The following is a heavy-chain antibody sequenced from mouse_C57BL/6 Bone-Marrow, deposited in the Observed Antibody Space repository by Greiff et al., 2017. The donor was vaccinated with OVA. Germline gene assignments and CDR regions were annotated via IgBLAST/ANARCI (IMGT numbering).Heavy chain of an antibody. V-gene: IGHV5-16*01. CDR1: GFTFSDYY. CDR2: INYDGSST. CDR3: ARGGWDWYFDV. J-gene: IGHJ1*03. Sequence: EVKRMESEGGLVQPGSSMKLSCTASGFTFSDYYMAWVRQVPETGLEWVANINYDGSSTYYLDSLKSRFIISRDNAKNILYLQMSSLKSEDTATYYCARGGWDWYFDVWGTGTTVTVSS. D-gene: IGHD3-3*01.